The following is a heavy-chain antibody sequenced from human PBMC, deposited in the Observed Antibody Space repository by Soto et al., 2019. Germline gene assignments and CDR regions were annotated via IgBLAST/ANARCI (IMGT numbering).Heavy chain of an antibody. CDR2: IIPTFGTP. CDR3: ASERSAHYFDS. J-gene: IGHJ4*02. CDR1: GGTFSSHG. Sequence: QVQLVQSGTVVQRRGSSVKVSCQASGGTFSSHGMAWVRQAPGQGLEWMGGIIPTFGTPTYAPKFQGRVTITADKSTNTAYMDLSSLRSEDTAVYYCASERSAHYFDSWGQGTLMTVSS. D-gene: IGHD1-26*01. V-gene: IGHV1-69*06.